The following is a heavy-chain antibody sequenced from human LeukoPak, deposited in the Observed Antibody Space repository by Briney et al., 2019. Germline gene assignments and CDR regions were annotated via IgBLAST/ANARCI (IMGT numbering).Heavy chain of an antibody. Sequence: GGSLRLSCAASGFTFSSYSMNWVRQAPGKGLEWVSSISSSSSYIYYADSVRGRFTISRDNAKNPLYLQMNSLRAEDTAVYYCARYSSGWSDYWGQGTLVTVSS. CDR1: GFTFSSYS. V-gene: IGHV3-21*01. CDR2: ISSSSSYI. J-gene: IGHJ4*02. D-gene: IGHD6-19*01. CDR3: ARYSSGWSDY.